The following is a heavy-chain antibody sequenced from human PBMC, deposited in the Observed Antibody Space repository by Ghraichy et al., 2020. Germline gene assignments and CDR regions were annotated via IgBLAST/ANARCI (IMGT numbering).Heavy chain of an antibody. CDR2: IWYDGSNK. Sequence: GGSLRLSCAASGFTFSSYGMHWVRQAPGKGLEWVAVIWYDGSNKYYADSVKGRFTISRDNSKNTLYLQMNSLRAEDTAVYYCARDGSRYYDFWSGPPGYWGQGTLVTVSS. D-gene: IGHD3-3*01. CDR1: GFTFSSYG. J-gene: IGHJ4*02. V-gene: IGHV3-33*08. CDR3: ARDGSRYYDFWSGPPGY.